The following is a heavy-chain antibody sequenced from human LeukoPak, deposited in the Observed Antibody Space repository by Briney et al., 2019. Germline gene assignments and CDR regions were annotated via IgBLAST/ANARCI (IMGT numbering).Heavy chain of an antibody. Sequence: GGSLRLSCAASGFTFSSYAMSWVRQAPGKGLEWVSFIYSGGNTHYSDSVKGRFTISRDNSKNTLYLQMNSLRAEDTAIYYCARRAGEYSHPYDYWGQGTLVTVSS. V-gene: IGHV3-23*05. CDR2: IYSGGNT. J-gene: IGHJ4*02. CDR1: GFTFSSYA. CDR3: ARRAGEYSHPYDY. D-gene: IGHD2-15*01.